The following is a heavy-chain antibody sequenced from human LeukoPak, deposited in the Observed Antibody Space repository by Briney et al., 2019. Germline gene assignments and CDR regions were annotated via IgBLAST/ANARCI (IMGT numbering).Heavy chain of an antibody. CDR3: AREAPGLRVFDY. Sequence: PSETLSLTCAVSGGSISSYYWSWIRQPPGKGLEWIGYIYYSGSTNYNPSLKSRVTISVDTSKNQFSLKLSSVTAADTAVYYCAREAPGLRVFDYWGQGTLVTVSS. D-gene: IGHD5-12*01. J-gene: IGHJ4*02. CDR2: IYYSGST. CDR1: GGSISSYY. V-gene: IGHV4-59*12.